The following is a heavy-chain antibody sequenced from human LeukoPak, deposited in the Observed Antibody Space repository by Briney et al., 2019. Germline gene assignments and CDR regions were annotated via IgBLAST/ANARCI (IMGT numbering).Heavy chain of an antibody. J-gene: IGHJ6*03. V-gene: IGHV4-59*01. CDR1: GGSISSYY. Sequence: SETLSLTCTVSGGSISSYYWSWVRQPPGKGLEWIGYIYYSGSTNYNPSLKSRVTISVDTSKNQFSLKLSSVTAADTAVYYCARDRKLTYYYDSSGYGYYMDVWGKGTTVTVSS. CDR3: ARDRKLTYYYDSSGYGYYMDV. CDR2: IYYSGST. D-gene: IGHD3-22*01.